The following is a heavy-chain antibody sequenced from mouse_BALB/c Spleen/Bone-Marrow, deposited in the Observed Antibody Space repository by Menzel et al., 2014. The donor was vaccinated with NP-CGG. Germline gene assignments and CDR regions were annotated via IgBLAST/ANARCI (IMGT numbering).Heavy chain of an antibody. V-gene: IGHV7-3*02. J-gene: IGHJ1*01. CDR3: ARDENVGIYWFIDV. Sequence: EVKLEESGGGSVQPGGSLRLSCASSGFTFTDYYTSWVRQPPGKALEWLGFIRNKAKGYTTEYSASVKGRFTISRDNSQRILYLQMNNLRAVDSATYYCARDENVGIYWFIDVWGAGTTVIVSS. CDR2: IRNKAKGYTT. CDR1: GFTFTDYY.